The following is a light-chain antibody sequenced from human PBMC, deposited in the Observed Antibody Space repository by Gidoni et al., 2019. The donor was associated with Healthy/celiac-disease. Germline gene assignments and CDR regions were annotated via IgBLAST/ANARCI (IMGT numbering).Light chain of an antibody. V-gene: IGKV1-8*01. CDR1: QGISSY. CDR2: AAS. J-gene: IGKJ3*01. Sequence: AIRMTPSPSSFSASTGARVTITCRASQGISSYLAWYQQKPWKAPKLLIYAASTLQSGVPSRFSGSGSGTDFTLTISCLQSEDFATYYCQQYYSYVFTFGPGTKVDIK. CDR3: QQYYSYVFT.